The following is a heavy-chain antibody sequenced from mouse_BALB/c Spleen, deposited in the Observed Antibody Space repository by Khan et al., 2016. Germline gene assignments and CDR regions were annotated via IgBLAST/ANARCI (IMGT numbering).Heavy chain of an antibody. V-gene: IGHV2-9*02. D-gene: IGHD2-4*01. Sequence: QVQLKESGPGLVAPSQSLSITCTVSGFSLTNSGVHWIRQPPGKGLEWLGVIWPGGSTDYNSALMSRLSITKDNSQNQVFLKMISLQTDDTAMYXSARDDQDYDAWFASWGQGTLVIVSA. CDR2: IWPGGST. CDR1: GFSLTNSG. CDR3: ARDDQDYDAWFAS. J-gene: IGHJ3*01.